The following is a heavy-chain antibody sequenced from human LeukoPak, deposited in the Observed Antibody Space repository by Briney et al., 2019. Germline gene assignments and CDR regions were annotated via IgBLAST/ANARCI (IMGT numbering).Heavy chain of an antibody. Sequence: ASVKASCKASGYTFTSYDINWVRQATGQGLEWMGWMNPNSGNTGYAQKFQGRVTMTRNTSISTAYMELSSLRSEDTAVYYCAIPPSNSWYYYYGMDVWGQGTTVTVSS. CDR1: GYTFTSYD. CDR2: MNPNSGNT. D-gene: IGHD6-13*01. CDR3: AIPPSNSWYYYYGMDV. J-gene: IGHJ6*02. V-gene: IGHV1-8*01.